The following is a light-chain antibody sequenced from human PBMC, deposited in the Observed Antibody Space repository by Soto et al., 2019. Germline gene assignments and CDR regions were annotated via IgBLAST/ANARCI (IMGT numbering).Light chain of an antibody. CDR3: QTWGTGIVV. CDR1: SGHSSDA. CDR2: LNSDGSH. Sequence: QPVLTQSPSASASLGASVKLTCTLSSGHSSDAIAWHQQQPEKGPRFLMNLNSDGSHTKGHGIPDRFSGSSSGAERYLTISSLQSEDEADYYCQTWGTGIVVFGGGTKLTVL. J-gene: IGLJ2*01. V-gene: IGLV4-69*01.